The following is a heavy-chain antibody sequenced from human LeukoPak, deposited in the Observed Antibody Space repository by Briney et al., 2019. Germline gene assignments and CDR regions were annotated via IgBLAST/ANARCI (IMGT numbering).Heavy chain of an antibody. Sequence: GGSLRLSCAASGFTFSSYGMHWVRQAPGKGLEWVAFIRYDGSNKYYADSVKGRFTISRDNSKNTLYLQMNSLRAEDTAVYYCAKVLITIFGVVIMDHAFDIWGQGTMVTVSS. D-gene: IGHD3-3*01. CDR1: GFTFSSYG. CDR3: AKVLITIFGVVIMDHAFDI. CDR2: IRYDGSNK. V-gene: IGHV3-30*02. J-gene: IGHJ3*02.